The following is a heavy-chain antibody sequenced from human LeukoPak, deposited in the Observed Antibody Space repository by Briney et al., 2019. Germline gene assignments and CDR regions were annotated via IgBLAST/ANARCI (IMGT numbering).Heavy chain of an antibody. CDR2: INHSGST. CDR3: AREIGTTEGYFDY. D-gene: IGHD1-7*01. Sequence: SETLSLTCAVYGGSFSGYYWSWIRQPPGKGLEWIGEINHSGSTNYNPSLKSRVTISVDTSKNQFSLKLSSVTAADTAVYYCAREIGTTEGYFDYWGQGTLVTVSS. V-gene: IGHV4-34*09. J-gene: IGHJ4*02. CDR1: GGSFSGYY.